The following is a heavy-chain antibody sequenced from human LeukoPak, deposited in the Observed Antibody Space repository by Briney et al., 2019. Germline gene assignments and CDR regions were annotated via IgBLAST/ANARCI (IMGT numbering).Heavy chain of an antibody. CDR1: GGSISPYY. D-gene: IGHD1-26*01. CDR2: VYYSVST. Sequence: SETLSLTCTVSGGSISPYYRSWIRQRPGKGLEWNGYVYYSVSTKYNPSLKGRFTMSGDTSKNQFSLKLSSATAADTAVYYCARMVGGGIDYWGQGAPVTVSS. J-gene: IGHJ4*02. CDR3: ARMVGGGIDY. V-gene: IGHV4-59*01.